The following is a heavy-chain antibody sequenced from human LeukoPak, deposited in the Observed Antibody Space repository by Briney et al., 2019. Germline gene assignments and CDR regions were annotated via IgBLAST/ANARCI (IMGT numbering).Heavy chain of an antibody. CDR3: ARHWGRSDYDILTGYYSNGPNWFDP. V-gene: IGHV4-34*01. Sequence: SETLSLTCAVYGGSFSGYYWSWIRQPPGKGLEWIGEINHSGSTNYNPSLKSRVTISVDTSKNQFSLKLSSVTAADTAVYYCARHWGRSDYDILTGYYSNGPNWFDPWGQGTLVTVSS. CDR2: INHSGST. J-gene: IGHJ5*02. D-gene: IGHD3-9*01. CDR1: GGSFSGYY.